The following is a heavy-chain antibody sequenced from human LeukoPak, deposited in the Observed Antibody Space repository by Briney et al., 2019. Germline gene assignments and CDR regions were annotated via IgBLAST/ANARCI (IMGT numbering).Heavy chain of an antibody. CDR2: INHSGST. CDR1: GGSFSGYY. CDR3: ARHALFTYYYDSSGYSRLDY. Sequence: SETLSLTCAVYGGSFSGYYWSWIRQPPGKGLEWIGEINHSGSTNYNPSLKSRVTISVDTSKNQFSLKLSSVTAADTAVYYCARHALFTYYYDSSGYSRLDYWGQGTLVTVSS. J-gene: IGHJ4*02. D-gene: IGHD3-22*01. V-gene: IGHV4-34*01.